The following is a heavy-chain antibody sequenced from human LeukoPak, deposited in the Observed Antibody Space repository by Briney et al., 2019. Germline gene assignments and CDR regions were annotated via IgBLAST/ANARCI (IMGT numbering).Heavy chain of an antibody. V-gene: IGHV5-51*01. J-gene: IGHJ5*02. CDR3: ARAYCSYTSCTGSWFDP. CDR1: GYSFTSYW. D-gene: IGHD2-2*01. CDR2: IYPGDSDT. Sequence: GESLKISCKGSGYSFTSYWIGWVRQMPGKGLEWMGIIYPGDSDTRYSPSFQGQVTISADKSISTAYLQWSSLKASDSAMYYCARAYCSYTSCTGSWFDPWGQGTLVTVSS.